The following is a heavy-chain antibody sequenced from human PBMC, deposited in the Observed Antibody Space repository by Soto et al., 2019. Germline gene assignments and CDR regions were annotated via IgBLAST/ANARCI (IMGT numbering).Heavy chain of an antibody. CDR1: VDSVSSNSAA. CDR2: TYYRSKWYN. D-gene: IGHD1-26*01. V-gene: IGHV6-1*01. J-gene: IGHJ5*02. Sequence: SQTLSLTCVISVDSVSSNSAAWNWIRPSPSRGLEWLGRTYYRSKWYNDYAVSVKSRITINPDTSKNQFSLQLNSVTPEDTAVYYCARALEWELLHWFDPWGQGTLVTVSS. CDR3: ARALEWELLHWFDP.